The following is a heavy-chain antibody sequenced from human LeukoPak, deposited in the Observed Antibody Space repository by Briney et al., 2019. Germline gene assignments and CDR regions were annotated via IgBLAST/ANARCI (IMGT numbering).Heavy chain of an antibody. CDR2: INQDEI. V-gene: IGHV3-7*01. D-gene: IGHD3-10*01. Sequence: GGSLRLSCVASGFTVSISWMSWVRQGPGKGLEWVASINQDEIHYVDAVRGRFTISRDNAKNSLYLQMNSLRAEDTAVYYCARDLLGYNNHYMDVWGKGTTVTVSS. J-gene: IGHJ6*03. CDR1: GFTVSISW. CDR3: ARDLLGYNNHYMDV.